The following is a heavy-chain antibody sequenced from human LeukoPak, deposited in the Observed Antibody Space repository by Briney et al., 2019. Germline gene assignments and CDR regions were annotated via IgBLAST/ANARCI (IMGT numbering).Heavy chain of an antibody. J-gene: IGHJ4*02. CDR2: IYYSGST. Sequence: SETLSLTCTVSGGSVSSNIYYWNWIRQPPGKGLEWIGYIYYSGSTNYNPSLKSRVTISVDTSKNQFSLRLTSVTVADTAVYYCARGGTQLPDYWGQGTLVTVSS. CDR3: ARGGTQLPDY. D-gene: IGHD1-14*01. CDR1: GGSVSSNIYY. V-gene: IGHV4-61*01.